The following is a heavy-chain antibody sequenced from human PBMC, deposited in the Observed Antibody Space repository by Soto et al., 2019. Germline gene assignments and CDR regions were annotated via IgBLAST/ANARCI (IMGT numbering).Heavy chain of an antibody. CDR3: ARDHPNQDYGDYAVYYYGMDV. CDR1: GFTFSSYG. CDR2: IWYDGSNK. D-gene: IGHD4-17*01. J-gene: IGHJ6*02. V-gene: IGHV3-33*01. Sequence: WGSLRLSCAASGFTFSSYGMHWVRQAPGKGLEWVAVIWYDGSNKYYADSVKGRFTISRDNSKNTLYLQMNSLRAEDTAVYYCARDHPNQDYGDYAVYYYGMDVWGQGTTVTVSS.